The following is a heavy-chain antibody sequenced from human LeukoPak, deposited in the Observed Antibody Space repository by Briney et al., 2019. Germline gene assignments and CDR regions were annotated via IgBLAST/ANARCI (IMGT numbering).Heavy chain of an antibody. CDR3: ARAPTWYYDSRPGAFDI. D-gene: IGHD3-22*01. Sequence: SETLSLTCAAYGGSFSGYYWSWIRQPPGKGLEWIGEINHSGSTNYNPSLKSRVTISVDTSKNQFSLKLSSVTAADTAVYYCARAPTWYYDSRPGAFDIWGRGTMVTVSS. V-gene: IGHV4-34*01. CDR1: GGSFSGYY. CDR2: INHSGST. J-gene: IGHJ3*02.